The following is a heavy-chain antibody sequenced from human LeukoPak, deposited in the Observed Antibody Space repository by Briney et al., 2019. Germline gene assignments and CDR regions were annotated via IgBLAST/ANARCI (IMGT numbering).Heavy chain of an antibody. CDR1: GFTYSDYY. Sequence: GGSLRLSCAASGFTYSDYYVSWIRQAPGKGLEGVSYISSSGSTIYYADSVKGRFTISRDNAKNSLYLQMNSLRAEDTAVYYCASALRGGSYPDAFDIWGQGTMVTVSS. CDR3: ASALRGGSYPDAFDI. J-gene: IGHJ3*02. D-gene: IGHD1-26*01. CDR2: ISSSGSTI. V-gene: IGHV3-11*01.